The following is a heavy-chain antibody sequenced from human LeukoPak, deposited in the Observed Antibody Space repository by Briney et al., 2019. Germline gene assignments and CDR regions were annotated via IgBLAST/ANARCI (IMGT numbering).Heavy chain of an antibody. J-gene: IGHJ6*03. CDR1: GGSFSGYY. V-gene: IGHV4-34*01. Sequence: SETLSLTCAVYGGSFSGYYWSWLRQPPGKGLEWIGEINHSGSTNYNPSLKSRVTISVDTSKNQFSLQLSSVTAADTAVYYCARVSSYSYYYYYYYMDVWGKGTTVTVSS. CDR2: INHSGST. D-gene: IGHD6-6*01. CDR3: ARVSSYSYYYYYYYMDV.